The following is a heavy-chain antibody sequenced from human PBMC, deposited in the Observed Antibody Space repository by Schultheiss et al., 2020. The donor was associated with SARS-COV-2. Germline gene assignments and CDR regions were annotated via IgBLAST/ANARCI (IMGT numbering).Heavy chain of an antibody. Sequence: SQTLSLTCTVSGGSISSYYWSWIRQPPGKGLEWIGHIYYSGSTKYNPSLKSRVTISVDTSKNQFSLKLSSVTAADTAVYYCARGLRFGELFDYWGQGTLVTVSS. CDR3: ARGLRFGELFDY. J-gene: IGHJ4*02. D-gene: IGHD3-10*01. CDR2: IYYSGST. V-gene: IGHV4-59*01. CDR1: GGSISSYY.